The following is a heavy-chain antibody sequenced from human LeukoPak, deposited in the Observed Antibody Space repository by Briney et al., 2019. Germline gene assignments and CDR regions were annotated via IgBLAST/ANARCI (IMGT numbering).Heavy chain of an antibody. Sequence: PGGSPRLSCEASGFTFGTYGMTWVRRAPGKGLEWVPGITGSSTWTYYADSVRGRFTISRDNSKNTLHLQMNNLTADDTAIYYCARELVSLGTGYFDLWGRGTLVTVSS. CDR2: ITGSSTWT. CDR1: GFTFGTYG. V-gene: IGHV3-23*01. CDR3: ARELVSLGTGYFDL. D-gene: IGHD7-27*01. J-gene: IGHJ2*01.